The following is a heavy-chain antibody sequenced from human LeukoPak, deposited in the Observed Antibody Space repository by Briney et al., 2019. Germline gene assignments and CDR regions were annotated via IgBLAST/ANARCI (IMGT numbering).Heavy chain of an antibody. V-gene: IGHV3-30-3*01. CDR3: AREACPYRLCYYDSSGYSLNYYFDY. Sequence: GGSLRLSRAASGFTFSNYAMHWVHLAPGKGLEWVAVISYDGSNRYYADSVKGRFTISRDNSKNTLYLQMNSLRAEDTAVYYCAREACPYRLCYYDSSGYSLNYYFDYWGQGTLVTVSS. D-gene: IGHD3-22*01. J-gene: IGHJ4*02. CDR2: ISYDGSNR. CDR1: GFTFSNYA.